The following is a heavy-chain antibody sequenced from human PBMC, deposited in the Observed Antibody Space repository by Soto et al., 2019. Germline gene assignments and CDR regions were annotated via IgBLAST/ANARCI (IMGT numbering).Heavy chain of an antibody. J-gene: IGHJ4*02. Sequence: QVQLVESGGGVVQPGRSLRLSCAASGFTFSSYGIHWVRQAPGXGXXXXXVISHYGSKTNYADSVKGRFTISRDNSKDTVYLQMNSLRAEXTXXXXCAKDTYYYSSSGYYVFDSWGQGTLVTVSS. CDR3: AKDTYYYSSSGYYVFDS. CDR2: ISHYGSKT. V-gene: IGHV3-30*18. D-gene: IGHD3-22*01. CDR1: GFTFSSYG.